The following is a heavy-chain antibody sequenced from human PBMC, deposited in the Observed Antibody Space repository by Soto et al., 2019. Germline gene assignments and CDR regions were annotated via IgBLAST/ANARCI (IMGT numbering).Heavy chain of an antibody. Sequence: GGSLRLSFAFSGSRFRDYWMSWFRQSPGKGLEWVANIKQDESDKYYVDSVKGRFTISRDNAKNALYLQMNSLRVEDTAVYYCAAYCYTMTCTHFHGYSWGQGNQVTGSS. J-gene: IGHJ5*02. CDR3: AAYCYTMTCTHFHGYS. V-gene: IGHV3-7*03. CDR1: GSRFRDYW. D-gene: IGHD3-16*02. CDR2: IKQDESDK.